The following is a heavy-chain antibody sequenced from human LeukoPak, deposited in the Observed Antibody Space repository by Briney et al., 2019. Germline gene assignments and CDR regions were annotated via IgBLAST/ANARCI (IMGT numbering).Heavy chain of an antibody. CDR3: ARDRYTVVSWYFDL. J-gene: IGHJ2*01. D-gene: IGHD4-23*01. CDR2: IYYSGST. V-gene: IGHV4-31*03. CDR1: GGSISSGGYY. Sequence: SETLSLTCTVSGGSISSGGYYWSWIRQHPGKGLEWIGYIYYSGSTYYNPSLKSRITISVDTSKNQFSLKLSSVTAADTAVYYCARDRYTVVSWYFDLWGRGTLVTVSS.